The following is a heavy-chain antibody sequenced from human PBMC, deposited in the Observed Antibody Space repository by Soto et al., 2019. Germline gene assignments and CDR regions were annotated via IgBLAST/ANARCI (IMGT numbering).Heavy chain of an antibody. Sequence: SETLSLTCTVSGGSISSSSYYWGWIRQPPGKGLEWIGSIYYSGSTYYNPSLKSRVTISVDTSKNQFSLKLSSVTAADTAVYYCAQSPPGVVVVGPANWYFDLWGRGTLVTVSS. D-gene: IGHD2-15*01. CDR1: GGSISSSSYY. V-gene: IGHV4-39*01. J-gene: IGHJ2*01. CDR2: IYYSGST. CDR3: AQSPPGVVVVGPANWYFDL.